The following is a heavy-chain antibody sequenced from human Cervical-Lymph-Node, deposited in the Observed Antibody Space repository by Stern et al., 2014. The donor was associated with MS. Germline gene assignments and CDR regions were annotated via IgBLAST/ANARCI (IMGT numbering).Heavy chain of an antibody. CDR2: IYPGDSET. Sequence: EVQLVESGAEVKRPGESLKISCKGSGYSFTNYWIGWVRQMPGKGLEWMGIIYPGDSETTDSPSFQSRVTFSDHKSINTAYLQWGSLRASDTAMYYCARRGDGYNYYFDFWGQGTLVTVSS. D-gene: IGHD5-24*01. J-gene: IGHJ4*02. CDR1: GYSFTNYW. V-gene: IGHV5-51*03. CDR3: ARRGDGYNYYFDF.